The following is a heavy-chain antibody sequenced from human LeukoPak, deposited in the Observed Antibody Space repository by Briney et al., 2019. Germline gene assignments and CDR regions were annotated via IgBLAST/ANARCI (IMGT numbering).Heavy chain of an antibody. D-gene: IGHD6-13*01. Sequence: GGSLRLSCAASGFTFSSYSMNWVRQAPGKGLEWVSSISSSSSYIYYADSVKGRFTISRDNAKNSLYLQMNSLRAEDTAVYYCARGSIAAAGTSSPDAFDIWGQGTMVTVSS. J-gene: IGHJ3*02. V-gene: IGHV3-21*01. CDR3: ARGSIAAAGTSSPDAFDI. CDR1: GFTFSSYS. CDR2: ISSSSSYI.